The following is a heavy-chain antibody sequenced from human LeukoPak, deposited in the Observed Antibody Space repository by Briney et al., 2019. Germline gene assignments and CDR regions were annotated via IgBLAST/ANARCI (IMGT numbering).Heavy chain of an antibody. D-gene: IGHD3-16*02. J-gene: IGHJ5*02. V-gene: IGHV2-5*01. Sequence: SGPTLVNPTQTLTLTCTFSGFSLSTSGVGVGWIRQPPGKALEWLALIYWNDYKRYSPSLKSRLTITKDTSKNQVVLTMTNMDPVDTATYYCAHSFYYDYVWGSYRPYNWFDPWGQGTLVTVSS. CDR2: IYWNDYK. CDR1: GFSLSTSGVG. CDR3: AHSFYYDYVWGSYRPYNWFDP.